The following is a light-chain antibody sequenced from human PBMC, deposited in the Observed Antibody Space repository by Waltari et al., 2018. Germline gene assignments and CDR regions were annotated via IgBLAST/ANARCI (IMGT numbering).Light chain of an antibody. V-gene: IGLV6-57*01. J-gene: IGLJ2*01. Sequence: NFMLTQPHSVSESPGKTVTISCTRSSGNIASNYVQWYQPRPGSSPTTVVYNDNERPSGVPDRFAGSIDSSSDSASLTISRLKSDDEADYYCQSYDDNHHVVFGGGTKLIVL. CDR3: QSYDDNHHVV. CDR1: SGNIASNY. CDR2: NDN.